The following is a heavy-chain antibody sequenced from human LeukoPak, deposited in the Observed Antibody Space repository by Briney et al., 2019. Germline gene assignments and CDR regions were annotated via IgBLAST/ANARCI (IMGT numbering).Heavy chain of an antibody. Sequence: PGGSLRLSCAASTFTFSTYWMTWVRQVPGKGLVWLSRISNDGRSTSYADSVKGRFTISRDNAKNTLYLQMNSLRAEDTAVYYCAREDSTTVTFYFDYWGLGTMVAVSS. J-gene: IGHJ4*02. CDR1: TFTFSTYW. D-gene: IGHD4-11*01. CDR3: AREDSTTVTFYFDY. CDR2: ISNDGRST. V-gene: IGHV3-74*01.